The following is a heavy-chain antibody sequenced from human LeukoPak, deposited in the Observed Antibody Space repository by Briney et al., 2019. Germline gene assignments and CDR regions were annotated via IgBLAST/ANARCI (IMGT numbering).Heavy chain of an antibody. J-gene: IGHJ4*02. CDR3: AKCVYYDSSGYSATLFDY. D-gene: IGHD3-22*01. CDR2: ISGSGGST. Sequence: GRSLRLSCAASGFTFSSYAMSWVRQAQGKGLEWVSTISGSGGSTYYADSVKGRFTISRDNSKNTLCLQMNSLRAEDTAIYYCAKCVYYDSSGYSATLFDYWGQGTLVTVS. V-gene: IGHV3-23*01. CDR1: GFTFSSYA.